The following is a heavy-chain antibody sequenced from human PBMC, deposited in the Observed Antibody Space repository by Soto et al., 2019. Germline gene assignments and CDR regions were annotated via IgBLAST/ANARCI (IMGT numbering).Heavy chain of an antibody. CDR1: GFTFSSYA. Sequence: PGGSLRLSCAASGFTFSSYAMSWVRQAPGKGLEWVSAISGSGGSTYYADSVKGRFTISRDNSKNTPYLQMNSLRAEDTAVYYCAKVKSYSGSYSLYFDYWGQGTLVTVSS. CDR2: ISGSGGST. D-gene: IGHD1-26*01. J-gene: IGHJ4*02. V-gene: IGHV3-23*01. CDR3: AKVKSYSGSYSLYFDY.